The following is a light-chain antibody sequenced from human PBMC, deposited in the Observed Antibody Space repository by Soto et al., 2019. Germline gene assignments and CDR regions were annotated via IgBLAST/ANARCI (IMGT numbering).Light chain of an antibody. CDR2: AAS. J-gene: IGKJ5*01. CDR3: QQSYSTTIT. CDR1: QGISSY. Sequence: TQSPSSLPSSLGDRVTITCRASQGISSYLAWYQQKPGKAPKLLIYAASTLQSGVPSRFSVSGSGTDFTLTISSLQTEDFATYYCQQSYSTTITFGQGTRLEIK. V-gene: IGKV1-39*01.